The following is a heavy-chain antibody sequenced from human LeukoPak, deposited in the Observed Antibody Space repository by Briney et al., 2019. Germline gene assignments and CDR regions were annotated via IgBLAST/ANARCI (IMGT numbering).Heavy chain of an antibody. Sequence: GASVKVSCKASGYTFSSYGISWVRQAPGQGLEWMAWISVYNGNTKYAQKLQGRVTMTTDTSTSTAYMELRSLRSDDTAVYYCARDESSGSYYFDYWGQGTLVTVSS. D-gene: IGHD1-26*01. CDR2: ISVYNGNT. J-gene: IGHJ4*02. CDR3: ARDESSGSYYFDY. CDR1: GYTFSSYG. V-gene: IGHV1-18*01.